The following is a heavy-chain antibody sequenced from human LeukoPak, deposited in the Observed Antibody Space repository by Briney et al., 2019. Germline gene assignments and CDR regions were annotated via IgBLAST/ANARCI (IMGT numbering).Heavy chain of an antibody. V-gene: IGHV1-2*02. CDR1: GYTFTGYY. Sequence: ASVKVSCKASGYTFTGYYMNWVRQAPGQGLEWMGWINPNSGGTNYAQKFQGRVTMTRDTSISTAYMELSRLRSDDTAVYYCARESMVRGAVVDYWGQGTLVTVSS. CDR2: INPNSGGT. J-gene: IGHJ4*02. CDR3: ARESMVRGAVVDY. D-gene: IGHD3-10*01.